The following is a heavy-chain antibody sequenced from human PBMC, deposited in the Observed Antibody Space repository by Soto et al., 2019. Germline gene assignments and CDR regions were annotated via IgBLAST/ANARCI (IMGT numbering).Heavy chain of an antibody. D-gene: IGHD2-15*01. CDR3: ARCYCSVGSCYTCWHFDL. CDR2: IGPYNGNT. J-gene: IGHJ2*01. CDR1: GYTFNNYG. V-gene: IGHV1-18*01. Sequence: QVQLVQSGAEVKKPGASVKVSCKASGYTFNNYGISWVRQAPGQGLEWMGWIGPYNGNTDHAQNFQGRVTMTTDTSTNTAYMELSSLRSDDTALYYCARCYCSVGSCYTCWHFDLWGRGTLVTVSS.